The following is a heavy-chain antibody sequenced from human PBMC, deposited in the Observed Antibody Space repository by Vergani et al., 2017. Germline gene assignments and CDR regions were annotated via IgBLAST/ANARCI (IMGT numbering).Heavy chain of an antibody. J-gene: IGHJ6*02. Sequence: QVQLVQSGAEVKKPGSSVKVSCKASGGTFSSYAISWVRQAPGQGLEWMGRIVPIFGTANYAQKFQGRVTITADESTSTAYMELSSRRSEDTAGYYCARAGDGYNHAGRYYYSYGMDVWGQGTTVTVSS. CDR1: GGTFSSYA. CDR3: ARAGDGYNHAGRYYYSYGMDV. V-gene: IGHV1-69*13. CDR2: IVPIFGTA. D-gene: IGHD5-24*01.